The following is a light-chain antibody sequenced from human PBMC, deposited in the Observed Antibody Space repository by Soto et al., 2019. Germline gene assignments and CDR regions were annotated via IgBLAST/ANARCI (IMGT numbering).Light chain of an antibody. V-gene: IGKV3-20*01. CDR1: QNILNRY. Sequence: EIVLTQSPDTLSSSPGERATLSCRASQNILNRYLAWYQQKPGQAPRLLIYEASNRATAIPDRFSGSGFGTDFTLTISRLEPEDFAVYYCQQYYTSPPGTFGQGTKVEIK. CDR3: QQYYTSPPGT. J-gene: IGKJ1*01. CDR2: EAS.